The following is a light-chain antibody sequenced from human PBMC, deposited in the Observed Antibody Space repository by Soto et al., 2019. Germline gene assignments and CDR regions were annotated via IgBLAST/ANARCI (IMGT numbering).Light chain of an antibody. CDR3: QQHYTTPWT. CDR2: WAS. Sequence: DIVMTQSPESLGVSLGERATIKCNSSQSVLYSSNSKNYLAWHQQKPGQPPKMLIYWASTRKSGVPDRFSGSGSGTDFTLTISSLQAEDVAVYYCQQHYTTPWTFGQGTRVELK. J-gene: IGKJ1*01. CDR1: QSVLYSSNSKNY. V-gene: IGKV4-1*01.